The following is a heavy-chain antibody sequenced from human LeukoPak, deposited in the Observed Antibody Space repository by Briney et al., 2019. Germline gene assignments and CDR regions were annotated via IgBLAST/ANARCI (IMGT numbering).Heavy chain of an antibody. CDR3: ARDSRPLVGLLWFGELPDY. Sequence: GGSLRLSCAASGFTFSSYAMHWVRQAPGRGLEWVAVISYDGSNKNYADSVKGRFTISRDNSKNTLYLQMNSLRAEDTAVYYCARDSRPLVGLLWFGELPDYWGQGTLVTVSS. D-gene: IGHD3-10*01. J-gene: IGHJ4*02. V-gene: IGHV3-30*04. CDR1: GFTFSSYA. CDR2: ISYDGSNK.